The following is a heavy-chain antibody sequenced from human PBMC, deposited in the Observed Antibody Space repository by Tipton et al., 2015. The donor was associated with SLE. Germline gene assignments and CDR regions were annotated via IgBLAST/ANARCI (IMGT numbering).Heavy chain of an antibody. Sequence: LRLSCTVSGYSISSDYYWGWIRQPPGKGLEWIGSIYHSGSTHYNPSLKSRVTISVDTSKNQFSLKLSSVTAADTAVYYCASYGGSSWGDAFDIWGQGTMVTVSS. CDR3: ASYGGSSWGDAFDI. CDR1: GYSISSDYY. V-gene: IGHV4-38-2*02. J-gene: IGHJ3*02. D-gene: IGHD6-13*01. CDR2: IYHSGST.